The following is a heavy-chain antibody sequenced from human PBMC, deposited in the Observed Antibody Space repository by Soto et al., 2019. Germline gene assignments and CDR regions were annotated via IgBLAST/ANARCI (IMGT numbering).Heavy chain of an antibody. D-gene: IGHD3-22*01. Sequence: PSETLSLTCTVSGGSISSGDYYWSWIRQPPGKGLEWIGYIYYSGSTYYNPSLKSRVTISVDTSKNQFSLKLSSVTAADTAVYYCARDRYYYDSSGYWFDPWGQGTLVTVSS. V-gene: IGHV4-30-4*01. CDR1: GGSISSGDYY. J-gene: IGHJ5*02. CDR2: IYYSGST. CDR3: ARDRYYYDSSGYWFDP.